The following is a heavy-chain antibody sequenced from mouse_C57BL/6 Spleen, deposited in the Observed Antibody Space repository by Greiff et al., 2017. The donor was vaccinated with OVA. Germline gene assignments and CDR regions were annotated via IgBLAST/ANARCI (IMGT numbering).Heavy chain of an antibody. CDR2: IYPGSGNT. V-gene: IGHV1-76*01. Sequence: QVPLPASGAALVRPGASVKLSCQASVYTFTDSYIHWVKQRPGQGLAWIARIYPGSGNTYYNEKFKGKATLTAEKSSSTAYMQLSSLTSEVSAVYFWARDLMDYWGQGTSVTVSS. CDR1: VYTFTDSY. CDR3: ARDLMDY. J-gene: IGHJ4*01.